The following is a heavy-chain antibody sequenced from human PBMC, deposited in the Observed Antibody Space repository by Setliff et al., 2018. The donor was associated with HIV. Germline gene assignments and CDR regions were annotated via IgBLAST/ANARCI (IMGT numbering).Heavy chain of an antibody. CDR1: GYTLAGYF. Sequence: ASVKVSCKASGYTLAGYFMHWVRQAPGQGLEWMGWINPNSGGTNYAQKFQGRVTMTRDTSISAAYMDLSRLTSDDTAVFYCARAPYHYDGRGNDFNWFDPWGQGTLVTVSS. J-gene: IGHJ5*02. V-gene: IGHV1-2*02. CDR3: ARAPYHYDGRGNDFNWFDP. CDR2: INPNSGGT. D-gene: IGHD3-22*01.